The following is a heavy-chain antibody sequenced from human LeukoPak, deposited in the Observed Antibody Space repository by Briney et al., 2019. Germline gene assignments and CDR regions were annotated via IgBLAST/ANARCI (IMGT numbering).Heavy chain of an antibody. CDR3: ARDPAQNCGSGRCWAGFDV. CDR2: INEDGRED. V-gene: IGHV3-7*01. Sequence: GGSLRLSCAASGFTFSRYYMSWVRQAPGKGLEWVADINEDGREDYYVDSVKGRFTISRDNAKTSLYLQMNSLRGEDTAVYYCARDPAQNCGSGRCWAGFDVWGQGTMITVSS. D-gene: IGHD2-15*01. CDR1: GFTFSRYY. J-gene: IGHJ3*01.